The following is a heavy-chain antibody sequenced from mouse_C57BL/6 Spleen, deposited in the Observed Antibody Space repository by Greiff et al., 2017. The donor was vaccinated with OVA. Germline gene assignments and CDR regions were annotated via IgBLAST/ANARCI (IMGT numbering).Heavy chain of an antibody. CDR1: GFTFRSYT. J-gene: IGHJ2*01. V-gene: IGHV5-9*04. CDR3: ARRGYSNHFDY. D-gene: IGHD2-5*01. Sequence: EVKVVESGGGLVKPGGSLKLSCAASGFTFRSYTMSWVRQTPEKRLEWVATISGGGGNTYYPDSVQGRFPISRDNAKNTLYLQMSSLRSEDTAVYYCARRGYSNHFDYWGQGTTLTVSS. CDR2: ISGGGGNT.